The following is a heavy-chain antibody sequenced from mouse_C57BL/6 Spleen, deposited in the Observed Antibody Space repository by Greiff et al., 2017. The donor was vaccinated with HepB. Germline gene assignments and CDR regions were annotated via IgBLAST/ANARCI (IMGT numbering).Heavy chain of an antibody. D-gene: IGHD2-4*01. CDR3: TGKYDYDEGYAMDY. V-gene: IGHV6-3*01. CDR2: IRLKSDNYAT. CDR1: GFTFSNYW. J-gene: IGHJ4*01. Sequence: EVMLVESGGGLVQPGGSMKLSCVASGFTFSNYWMNWVRQSPEKGLEWVAQIRLKSDNYATHYAESVKGRFTISRDDAKSSVYLQMNNLRAEDTGIYYCTGKYDYDEGYAMDYWGQGTSVTGSS.